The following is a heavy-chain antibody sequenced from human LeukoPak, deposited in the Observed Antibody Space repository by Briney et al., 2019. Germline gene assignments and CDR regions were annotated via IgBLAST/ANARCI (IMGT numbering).Heavy chain of an antibody. Sequence: PGRSLRLSCAASGFTFNSYGMHWVRQAPGKGLEWVAVISYDGSNKYYADSVKGRFTISRDNSKNTLYLQMSSLRAEDTAVYYCAKDRVAAAGGSYYYGMDVWGQGTTVTVSS. V-gene: IGHV3-30*18. CDR1: GFTFNSYG. CDR2: ISYDGSNK. D-gene: IGHD6-13*01. CDR3: AKDRVAAAGGSYYYGMDV. J-gene: IGHJ6*02.